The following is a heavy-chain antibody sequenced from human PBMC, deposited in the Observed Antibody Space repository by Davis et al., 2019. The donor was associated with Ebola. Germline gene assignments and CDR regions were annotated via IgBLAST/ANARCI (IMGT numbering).Heavy chain of an antibody. Sequence: SETLSLTCTVSGGSISSYYWSWIRQPPGKGLEWIGYIYYSGSTNYNPSLKSRVTISVDTSKNQFSLNLSSVTAADTAVYYCARLPKYYYDSSGYYSREYFDYWGQGTLVTVSS. J-gene: IGHJ4*02. V-gene: IGHV4-59*01. CDR1: GGSISSYY. CDR3: ARLPKYYYDSSGYYSREYFDY. CDR2: IYYSGST. D-gene: IGHD3-22*01.